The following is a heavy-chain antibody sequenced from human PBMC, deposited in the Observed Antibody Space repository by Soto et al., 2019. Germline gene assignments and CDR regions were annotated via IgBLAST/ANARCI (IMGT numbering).Heavy chain of an antibody. J-gene: IGHJ4*02. V-gene: IGHV3-23*04. CDR2: ISGSGGST. CDR3: AKDQGYYGSGSYYNPFDY. Sequence: VQLVESGGGVVQPGGSLRLSCAASGFTFSSYAMSWVRQAPGKGLEWVSAISGSGGSTYYADSVKGRFTISRDNSKNTLYLQMNSLRAEDTAVYYCAKDQGYYGSGSYYNPFDYWGQGTLVTVSS. D-gene: IGHD3-10*01. CDR1: GFTFSSYA.